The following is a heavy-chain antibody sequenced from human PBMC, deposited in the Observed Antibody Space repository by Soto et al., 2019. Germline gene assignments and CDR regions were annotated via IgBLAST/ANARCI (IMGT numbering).Heavy chain of an antibody. CDR1: GYTLTELS. J-gene: IGHJ1*01. CDR2: FDPEDGET. Sequence: ASVKVSCKVSGYTLTELSMHWVRQAPGKGLEWMGGFDPEDGETIYAQKFQGRVTMTEDTSTDTAYMELSSLRSEDTAVYYCATAPLAYYYDSSGYYGYFQHWGQGTLVTVS. D-gene: IGHD3-22*01. CDR3: ATAPLAYYYDSSGYYGYFQH. V-gene: IGHV1-24*01.